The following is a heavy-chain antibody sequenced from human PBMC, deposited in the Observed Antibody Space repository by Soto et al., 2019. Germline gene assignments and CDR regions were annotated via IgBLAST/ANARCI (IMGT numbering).Heavy chain of an antibody. Sequence: GGSLRLSCAASGFTFSDYYMSWIRQAPGKGLEWVSYISSSGSTIYYADSVKGRFTISRDNAKNSLYLQMNSLRAEDTAVYYCASLYSSGWSFDYLGQGTLVTVSS. D-gene: IGHD6-19*01. CDR2: ISSSGSTI. J-gene: IGHJ4*02. V-gene: IGHV3-11*01. CDR1: GFTFSDYY. CDR3: ASLYSSGWSFDY.